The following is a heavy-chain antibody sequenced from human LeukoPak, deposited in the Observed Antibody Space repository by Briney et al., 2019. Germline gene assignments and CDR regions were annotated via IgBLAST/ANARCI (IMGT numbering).Heavy chain of an antibody. J-gene: IGHJ4*02. D-gene: IGHD2-8*02. CDR1: GFTFSTYW. V-gene: IGHV3-7*01. CDR2: IKVDGSEE. Sequence: GGSLRLSCAASGFTFSTYWMNWVRQAPERGLEWVANIKVDGSEEYYTDSVEGRFTISRDNAKNSLYLQMNSLGAEDTAVYYCARGYWYYFDYWGQGTLVTVSS. CDR3: ARGYWYYFDY.